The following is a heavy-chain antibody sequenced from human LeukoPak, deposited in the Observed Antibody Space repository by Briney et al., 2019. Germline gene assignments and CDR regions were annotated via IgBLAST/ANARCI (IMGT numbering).Heavy chain of an antibody. J-gene: IGHJ5*02. CDR1: GGSISSGSFY. CDR3: ARGAVVVPNWFDP. Sequence: PSETLSLTCTVSGGSISSGSFYWSWIRQPAGKGLEWIGRIYTTRRTHYNPSLKGRVTISVDTSKNQFSLKLSSVTAADTAVYYCARGAVVVPNWFDPWGQGTLVTVSS. D-gene: IGHD2-2*01. CDR2: IYTTRRT. V-gene: IGHV4-61*02.